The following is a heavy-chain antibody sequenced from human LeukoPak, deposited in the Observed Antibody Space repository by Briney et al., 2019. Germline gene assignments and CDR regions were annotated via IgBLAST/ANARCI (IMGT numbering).Heavy chain of an antibody. Sequence: GESLKISCKGYGYSFTSYWIGWVRQMPGKGLEWMGSIFPGDSETRYSPSFQGQVTISADKSISTAYLQWSSLKASDTAMYYCARLSSRRGYGGYDPLDYWGQGTLVIVSS. CDR3: ARLSSRRGYGGYDPLDY. CDR1: GYSFTSYW. J-gene: IGHJ4*02. CDR2: IFPGDSET. V-gene: IGHV5-51*01. D-gene: IGHD5-12*01.